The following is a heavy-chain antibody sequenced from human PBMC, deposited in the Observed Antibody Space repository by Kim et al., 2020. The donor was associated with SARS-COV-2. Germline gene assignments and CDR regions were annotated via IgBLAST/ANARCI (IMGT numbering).Heavy chain of an antibody. Sequence: RFTISRDNAKNSLYLQMNSLRAEDTALYYCAKDIVVAHISPNYYYYGMDVWGQGTTVTVSS. J-gene: IGHJ6*02. V-gene: IGHV3-9*01. D-gene: IGHD3-22*01. CDR3: AKDIVVAHISPNYYYYGMDV.